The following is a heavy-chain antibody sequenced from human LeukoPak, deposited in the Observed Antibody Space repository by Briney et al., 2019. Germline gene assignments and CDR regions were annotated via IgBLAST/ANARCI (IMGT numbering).Heavy chain of an antibody. Sequence: ASVKVSCKASGYTFTGYYMHWVRQAPGQGLEWMVWINPNSGGTNYAQKFQGRVTMTRDTSISTAYMELSRLRSDDTAVYYCARVDGYSSGWYLDYWGQGTLVTVSS. J-gene: IGHJ4*02. D-gene: IGHD6-19*01. CDR3: ARVDGYSSGWYLDY. V-gene: IGHV1-2*02. CDR2: INPNSGGT. CDR1: GYTFTGYY.